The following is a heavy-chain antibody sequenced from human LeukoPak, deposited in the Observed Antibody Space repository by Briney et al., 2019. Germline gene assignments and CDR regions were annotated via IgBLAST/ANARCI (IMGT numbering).Heavy chain of an antibody. CDR2: INYSGST. CDR1: GGSVSSTTYF. Sequence: SETLSLTCTVSGGSVSSTTYFWSWIRQPPGKGLEWIASINYSGSTYYNPSLKSRVTISVDTSENQFSLKLSSVTAADTAVYFCARGRTTGREFDYWGQGTLVTVSS. J-gene: IGHJ4*02. CDR3: ARGRTTGREFDY. V-gene: IGHV4-39*07. D-gene: IGHD4-11*01.